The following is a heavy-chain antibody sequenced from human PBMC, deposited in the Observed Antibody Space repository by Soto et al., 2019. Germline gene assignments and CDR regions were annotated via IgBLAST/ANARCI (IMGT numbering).Heavy chain of an antibody. CDR1: GFTFSLYS. D-gene: IGHD3-10*01. CDR2: ISRSSTGI. Sequence: EVQLVESGGGLVQPGGSLRLSCAASGFTFSLYSMSWVRQAPGKGLEWVSYISRSSTGIHYADSVKGRFTISGDDATNSIHLQMNSLRDGDTDLYYCERAVTWGLDVWGQGTTVSISS. CDR3: ERAVTWGLDV. J-gene: IGHJ6*02. V-gene: IGHV3-48*02.